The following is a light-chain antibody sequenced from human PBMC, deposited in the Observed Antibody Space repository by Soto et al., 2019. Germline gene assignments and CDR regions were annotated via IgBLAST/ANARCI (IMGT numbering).Light chain of an antibody. CDR3: LSYTSSSTLV. J-gene: IGLJ3*02. CDR2: DVS. V-gene: IGLV2-14*01. CDR1: SSDVGGYNY. Sequence: QSVLTQPASVSGSPGQSITISCTGTSSDVGGYNYVSWYQQHPGKAPKLMIYDVSNRPSGVSNRFSGSKSGNTASLTISGLQAEDEADYYCLSYTSSSTLVFGGGTQLTVL.